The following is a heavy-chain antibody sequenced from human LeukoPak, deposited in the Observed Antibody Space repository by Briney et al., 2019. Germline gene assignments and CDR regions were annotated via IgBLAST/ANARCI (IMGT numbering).Heavy chain of an antibody. V-gene: IGHV1-2*02. J-gene: IGHJ3*02. D-gene: IGHD1-20*01. CDR2: INPNSGGT. CDR1: GYTFTGYY. CDR3: ARERPRITGPPDAFDI. Sequence: ASVRVSCKASGYTFTGYYMHWVRQAPGQGREWMGWINPNSGGTNYAQKFQGRATMTRDTSISTAYMELSRLRSDDTAVYYCARERPRITGPPDAFDIWGQGPMVTVSS.